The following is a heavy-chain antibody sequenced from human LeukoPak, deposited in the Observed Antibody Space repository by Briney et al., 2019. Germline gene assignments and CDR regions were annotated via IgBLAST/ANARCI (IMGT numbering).Heavy chain of an antibody. CDR2: IYYSGST. CDR3: ARLGSGIAVAGSIDY. Sequence: SETLSLTCTVSGASISSHNWSWIRQPPGKGLEWIGSIYYSGSTNYNPSLKSRVTISVDTSKNQFSLKLSSVTAADTAVYYCARLGSGIAVAGSIDYWGQGTLVTVSS. V-gene: IGHV4-59*08. D-gene: IGHD6-19*01. CDR1: GASISSHN. J-gene: IGHJ4*02.